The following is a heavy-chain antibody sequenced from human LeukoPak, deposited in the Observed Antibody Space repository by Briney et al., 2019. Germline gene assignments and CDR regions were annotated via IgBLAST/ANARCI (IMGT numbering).Heavy chain of an antibody. CDR3: ARDQDYYGSGSYGPDY. CDR2: IYYSGST. V-gene: IGHV4-39*02. D-gene: IGHD3-10*01. Sequence: SETLSLTCTVTGGSISSSSYYWGWIRQPPGKGLEWIGSIYYSGSTYYNPSLKSRVTISVDTSKNQFSLKLSSVTAADTAVYYCARDQDYYGSGSYGPDYWGQGTLVTVSS. CDR1: GGSISSSSYY. J-gene: IGHJ4*02.